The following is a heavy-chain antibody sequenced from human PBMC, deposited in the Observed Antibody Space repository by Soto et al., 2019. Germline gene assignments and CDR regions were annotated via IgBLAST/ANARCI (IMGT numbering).Heavy chain of an antibody. CDR2: ISGGGGTT. Sequence: VGSLRLSCAASEFTFSSYAMNWVRQATGKGLEWVSVISGGGGTTYYADSVKGRFRISRDNSKNTLYLQMNSLRVEDTAVYYCAKGKVAYDNSGLQYFYYFPMNVWGQGTTVTVSS. J-gene: IGHJ6*02. D-gene: IGHD3-22*01. CDR3: AKGKVAYDNSGLQYFYYFPMNV. CDR1: EFTFSSYA. V-gene: IGHV3-23*01.